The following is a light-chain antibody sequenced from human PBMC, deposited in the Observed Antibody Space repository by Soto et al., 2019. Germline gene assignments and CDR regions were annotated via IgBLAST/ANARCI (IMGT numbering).Light chain of an antibody. CDR1: QSVSNTY. CDR2: GAS. J-gene: IGKJ1*01. V-gene: IGKV3-20*01. CDR3: HQYGTSPRT. Sequence: EIVLTQSPGTLPLSPGERATLSCRASQSVSNTYLAWYQQKPGQAPRLLIYGASSRVTGIPDRFSGSGSGTDFTLTISRLEPEDFAVYFCHQYGTSPRTFGPGTKVEF.